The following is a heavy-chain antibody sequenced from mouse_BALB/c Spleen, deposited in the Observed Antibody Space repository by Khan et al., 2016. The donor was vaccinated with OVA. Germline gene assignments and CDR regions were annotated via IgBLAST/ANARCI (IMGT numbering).Heavy chain of an antibody. Sequence: VQLQESGAELVRPGASVKLSCKTSGYIFTSYWIHWVKQRSGQGLEWIARIYPGTDNTYYNEKLKDKAPLTAYNSSSTDYLQLSSMKSEDSAGCFCAREEALYYIDYWGQGTTLTVAS. CDR2: IYPGTDNT. CDR3: AREEALYYIDY. J-gene: IGHJ2*01. CDR1: GYIFTSYW. V-gene: IGHV1S132*01.